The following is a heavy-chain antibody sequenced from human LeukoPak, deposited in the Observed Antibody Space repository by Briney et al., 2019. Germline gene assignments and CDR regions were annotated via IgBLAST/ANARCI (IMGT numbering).Heavy chain of an antibody. CDR1: GFTFSSYA. Sequence: GGSLRLSCAASGFTFSSYAMSWVPQAPGKGLEWVSAISGSGGSTYYADSVKGRFTISRDNSKNTLYLQMNSLRAEDTAVYYCARSPHGDYGPFDYWGQGTLVTVSS. D-gene: IGHD4-17*01. CDR3: ARSPHGDYGPFDY. V-gene: IGHV3-23*01. CDR2: ISGSGGST. J-gene: IGHJ4*02.